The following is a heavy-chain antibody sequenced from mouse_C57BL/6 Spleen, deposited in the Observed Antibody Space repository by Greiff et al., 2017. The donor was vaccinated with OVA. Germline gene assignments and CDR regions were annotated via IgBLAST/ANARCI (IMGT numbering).Heavy chain of an antibody. V-gene: IGHV1-61*01. J-gene: IGHJ3*01. CDR1: GYTFTSYW. Sequence: QVQLQQSGAELVRPGSSVKLSCKASGYTFTSYWMDWVKQRPGQGLEWIGNIYPSDSETHYNQKFKDKATLTVDKSSSTAYMQLSSLTSEDSAVYYCARGGDYGSSPFAYWGQGTLVTVSA. CDR2: IYPSDSET. D-gene: IGHD1-1*01. CDR3: ARGGDYGSSPFAY.